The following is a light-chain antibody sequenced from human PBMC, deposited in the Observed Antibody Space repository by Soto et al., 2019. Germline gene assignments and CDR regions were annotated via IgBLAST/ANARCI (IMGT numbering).Light chain of an antibody. Sequence: DIQITPSPSTPASSVGDTVTIHCPASESIDNWLAWYQQKQGKXPKXXIFAASTLVRGVPSRFSGRGSGTDLTITISSLQPEDFETYYCQQLNSYPITFGQGTRLEIK. V-gene: IGKV1-5*01. CDR3: QQLNSYPIT. CDR1: ESIDNW. J-gene: IGKJ5*01. CDR2: AAS.